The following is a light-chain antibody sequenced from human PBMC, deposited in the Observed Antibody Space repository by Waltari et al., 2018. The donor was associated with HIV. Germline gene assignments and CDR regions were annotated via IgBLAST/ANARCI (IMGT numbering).Light chain of an antibody. Sequence: QSALTQPPSASGSPGQSVTISCTGTSSDVGGSKYVSWYHQHPGKPPKLMFYEVNKRPSGVPERFSGSKSANTASLTVSGLQADDEADYYCNSYAGSNNWVFGGGTKLTVL. V-gene: IGLV2-8*01. CDR2: EVN. J-gene: IGLJ3*02. CDR3: NSYAGSNNWV. CDR1: SSDVGGSKY.